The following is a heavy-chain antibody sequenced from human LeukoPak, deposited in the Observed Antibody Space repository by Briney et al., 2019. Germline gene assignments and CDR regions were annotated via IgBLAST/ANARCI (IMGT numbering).Heavy chain of an antibody. CDR1: GYTFTSYD. CDR2: MNPNSGNT. CDR3: ARKGLRRNWFDP. J-gene: IGHJ5*02. V-gene: IGHV1-8*03. D-gene: IGHD5-12*01. Sequence: ASVKVSCKASGYTFTSYDINWVRQATGQGLEWMGWMNPNSGNTGHAQKFQGRVTITRNTSISTAYMELSSLRSEDTAVYYCARKGLRRNWFDPWGQGTLVTVSS.